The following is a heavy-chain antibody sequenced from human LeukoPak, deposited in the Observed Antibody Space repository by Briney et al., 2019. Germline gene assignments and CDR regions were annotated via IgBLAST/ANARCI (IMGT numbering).Heavy chain of an antibody. CDR2: IKSDGSST. V-gene: IGHV3-74*01. Sequence: GGSLRLSCAASGFTFSSFWMHWVRQAPGKGLVWASRIKSDGSSTSYADSVKGRFTISRDNAKNTLYLQMNSLRVEDTAVYYCARENWGDWGQGTLVTVSS. CDR1: GFTFSSFW. CDR3: ARENWGD. J-gene: IGHJ4*02. D-gene: IGHD7-27*01.